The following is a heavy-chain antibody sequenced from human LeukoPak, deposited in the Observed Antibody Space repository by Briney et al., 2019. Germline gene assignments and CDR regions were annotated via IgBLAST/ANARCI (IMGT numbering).Heavy chain of an antibody. CDR1: GDSITTAVSS. CDR2: IYYSGST. CDR3: ARGARGLHCSSISCYGVYYYGMDV. D-gene: IGHD2-2*01. V-gene: IGHV4-30-2*03. J-gene: IGHJ6*02. Sequence: SQTLSLNCAVSGDSITTAVSSWSWIRQPPGKGLEWIGSIYYSGSTYYNPSLKSRVTISVDTSKNQFSLKLSSVTAADTAVYYCARGARGLHCSSISCYGVYYYGMDVWGQGTTVTVSS.